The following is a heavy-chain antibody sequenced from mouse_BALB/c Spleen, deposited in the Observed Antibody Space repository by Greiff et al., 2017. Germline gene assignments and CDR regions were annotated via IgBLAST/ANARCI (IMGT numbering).Heavy chain of an antibody. D-gene: IGHD1-1*01. CDR1: GYTFTDYN. CDR3: ARKTFYYYGSIYGDWYFDV. V-gene: IGHV1-18*01. Sequence: EVQLQQSGPELVKPGASVKIPCKASGYTFTDYNMDWVKQSHGKSLEWIGDINPNNGGTIYNQKFKGKATLTVDKSSSTAYMELRSLTSEDTAVYYCARKTFYYYGSIYGDWYFDVWGAGTTVTVSS. CDR2: INPNNGGT. J-gene: IGHJ1*01.